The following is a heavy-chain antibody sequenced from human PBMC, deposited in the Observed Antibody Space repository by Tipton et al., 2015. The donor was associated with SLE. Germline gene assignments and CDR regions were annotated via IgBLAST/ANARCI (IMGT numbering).Heavy chain of an antibody. J-gene: IGHJ4*02. Sequence: TLSLTCTVSGGSISSFYWSWIRPPAGEGLEWIGRIYTSGSTNYNPSLKSRVTMSVDTSKNQFSLKLSSVTAADTAVYYCARFKIAVATYYFDYWGQGTLVTVSS. V-gene: IGHV4-4*07. CDR3: ARFKIAVATYYFDY. CDR2: IYTSGST. CDR1: GGSISSFY. D-gene: IGHD6-19*01.